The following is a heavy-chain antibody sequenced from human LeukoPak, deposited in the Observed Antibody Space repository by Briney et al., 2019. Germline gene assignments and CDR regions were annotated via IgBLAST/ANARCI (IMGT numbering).Heavy chain of an antibody. V-gene: IGHV1-2*02. D-gene: IGHD6-19*01. CDR1: AYTFTVYY. CDR3: ARDRVGSGWPRPFYFEF. Sequence: ASVTVSFTPSAYTFTVYYLHWVRQAPGQALERMGWISPNTGATLYAQSFQGRVTMSRDTSITTAYLDLRSLRFDDTAVYYCARDRVGSGWPRPFYFEFWGQGTLVTVSS. J-gene: IGHJ4*02. CDR2: ISPNTGAT.